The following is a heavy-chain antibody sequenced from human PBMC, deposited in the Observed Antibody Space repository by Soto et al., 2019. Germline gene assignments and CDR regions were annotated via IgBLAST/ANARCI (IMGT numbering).Heavy chain of an antibody. CDR3: ARREVYKVGGSWYDY. CDR2: VHPGDSDT. J-gene: IGHJ4*02. V-gene: IGHV5-51*01. D-gene: IGHD6-13*01. Sequence: LGESLKISCKGSGYSFTTYWIVWVRQMPGEGLEWMGMVHPGDSDTRYSPSFQGQVIISADTSVSTAYLQWSSLRASDSAMYFCARREVYKVGGSWYDYWGQGTQVTVSS. CDR1: GYSFTTYW.